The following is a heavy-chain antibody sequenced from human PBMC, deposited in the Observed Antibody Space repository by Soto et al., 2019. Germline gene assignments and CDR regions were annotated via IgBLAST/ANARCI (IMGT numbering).Heavy chain of an antibody. CDR1: GISISGPTDS. J-gene: IGHJ4*02. V-gene: IGHV4-39*01. CDR2: RAYGGTN. CDR3: ARQGSD. Sequence: ETISLSNSVPGISISGPTDSWGWIRQPPGKGLECIGPRAYGGTNHYNPSLKSRINISADPSKNPVSLTLTSVTAADTAVYYCARQGSDWGQGALVTVSS.